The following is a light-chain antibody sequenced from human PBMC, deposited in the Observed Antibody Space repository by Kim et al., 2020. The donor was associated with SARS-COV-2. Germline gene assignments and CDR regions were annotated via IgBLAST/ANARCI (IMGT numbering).Light chain of an antibody. Sequence: DIQMTQSPSSVSASVGDRVTITCRASQDIRTSLAWYQQKPGKAPKVLIYSASTLQSGVPSRLSGSGSGTDFTLTISSLQPEDFASYYCQQALSFPWTFGQGTKVDIK. J-gene: IGKJ1*01. V-gene: IGKV1D-12*01. CDR2: SAS. CDR1: QDIRTS. CDR3: QQALSFPWT.